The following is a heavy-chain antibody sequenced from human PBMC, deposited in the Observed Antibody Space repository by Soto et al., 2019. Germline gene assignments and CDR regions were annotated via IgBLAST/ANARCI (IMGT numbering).Heavy chain of an antibody. CDR2: ISYTGSG. J-gene: IGHJ4*02. CDR3: ARGVYGNFDY. D-gene: IGHD4-17*01. V-gene: IGHV4-59*01. CDR1: GASISSYY. Sequence: SETLSLTCTVSGASISSYYWSWIRQPPGKGLEWIGYISYTGSGNYNPSLKSRVTISVDTSMKYFSLKLTSVTAADTAVYYCARGVYGNFDYWGQGALVTVSS.